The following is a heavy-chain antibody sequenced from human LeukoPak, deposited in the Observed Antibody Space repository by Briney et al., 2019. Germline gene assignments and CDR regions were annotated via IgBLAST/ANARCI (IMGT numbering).Heavy chain of an antibody. D-gene: IGHD6-13*01. CDR2: FDPEDGET. Sequence: ASVKVSCKVSGYTLTELSMHWVRQAPGKGLEWMGGFDPEDGETIYAQKFQGRVTMTEDTSTDTAYMELSSLRSEDTAVYYCATVLGYSSSLGPFDYWGQGTLVTVSS. J-gene: IGHJ4*02. CDR1: GYTLTELS. CDR3: ATVLGYSSSLGPFDY. V-gene: IGHV1-24*01.